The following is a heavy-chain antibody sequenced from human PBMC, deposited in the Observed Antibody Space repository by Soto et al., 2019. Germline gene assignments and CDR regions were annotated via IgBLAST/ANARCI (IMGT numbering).Heavy chain of an antibody. CDR3: ARTGSSSWYWFDP. V-gene: IGHV1-3*01. CDR2: INAGNGNT. CDR1: GYTFTSNV. J-gene: IGHJ5*02. D-gene: IGHD6-13*01. Sequence: GASVKVSCKASGYTFTSNVLQWVRQAPGQRLEWMGWINAGNGNTKYSQKFQGRVTITRDTSASTAYMELSSLRSEDTAVYYCARTGSSSWYWFDPWGQGTLVTVSS.